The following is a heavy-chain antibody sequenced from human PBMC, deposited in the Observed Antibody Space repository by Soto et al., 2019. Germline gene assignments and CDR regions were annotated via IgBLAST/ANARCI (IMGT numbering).Heavy chain of an antibody. CDR2: ISAYNGNT. V-gene: IGHV1-18*04. J-gene: IGHJ6*02. CDR3: ATRLGYYYCYGMDV. CDR1: GYTFTSYG. Sequence: VKVSCKASGYTFTSYGISWVRQAPGQGLEWMGWISAYNGNTNYAQKLQGRVTMTTDTSTSTAYMELRSLRSDDTAVYYCATRLGYYYCYGMDVWGQGTTVTVSS.